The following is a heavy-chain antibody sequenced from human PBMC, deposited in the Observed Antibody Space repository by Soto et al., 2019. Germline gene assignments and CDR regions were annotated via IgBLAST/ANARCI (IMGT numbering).Heavy chain of an antibody. CDR2: ISGSGGST. CDR1: GFTFSSYA. Sequence: GGSLRLSCAASGFTFSSYAMSWVRQAPGKGLEWVSAISGSGGSTYYADSVKGRFTISRDNSKNTLYLQMNSLRAEDTAVYYCAKGPRLNWNYVGGRDYWGQGTLVTVSS. D-gene: IGHD1-7*01. V-gene: IGHV3-23*01. J-gene: IGHJ4*02. CDR3: AKGPRLNWNYVGGRDY.